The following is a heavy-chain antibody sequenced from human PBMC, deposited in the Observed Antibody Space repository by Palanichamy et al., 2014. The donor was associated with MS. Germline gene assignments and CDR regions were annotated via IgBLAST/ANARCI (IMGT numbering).Heavy chain of an antibody. CDR2: YDPDDDEP. V-gene: IGHV1-24*01. D-gene: IGHD2-15*01. Sequence: QAQLEQSGAEVKKPGASVKVLCKVSGYSLTYLSLSWVRQVPGMGPEWMGGYDPDDDEPVYAPKFHVRATLTKDTSADTAYMELRDLRLDDTAVYFCAAFDLGFCTGGACRGRPDSFHHYGLRLWGQGTTV. CDR3: AAFDLGFCTGGACRGRPDSFHHYGLRL. J-gene: IGHJ6*02. CDR1: GYSLTYLS.